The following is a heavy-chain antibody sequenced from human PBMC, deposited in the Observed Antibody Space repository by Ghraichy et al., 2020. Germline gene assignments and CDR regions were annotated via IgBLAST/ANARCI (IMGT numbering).Heavy chain of an antibody. J-gene: IGHJ5*02. CDR2: INPNSGVT. Sequence: APVKVSCKASGYTFTGYYLHWVRQAPGQGLEWMGWINPNSGVTRYTQKFQGRVTMTRDTSISTAYMELTRLRSDDTAVYYCAREAVGGGWFDPWGQGTLVTVSS. CDR1: GYTFTGYY. CDR3: AREAVGGGWFDP. V-gene: IGHV1-2*02. D-gene: IGHD3-16*01.